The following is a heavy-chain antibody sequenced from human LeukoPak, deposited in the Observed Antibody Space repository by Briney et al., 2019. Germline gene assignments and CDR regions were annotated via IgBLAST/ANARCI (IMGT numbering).Heavy chain of an antibody. D-gene: IGHD3-22*01. V-gene: IGHV3-23*01. J-gene: IGHJ3*02. CDR2: ISGSGGST. Sequence: GGSLRLSCAASGFTFSSYAMSWVRQAPGKGLEWVSAISGSGGSTYYADSVKGRFTISRDNSKNTLYLQMNSLRAEDTAVYYCARSLTYYYDSSGYYPDAFDIWGQGTMVTVSS. CDR1: GFTFSSYA. CDR3: ARSLTYYYDSSGYYPDAFDI.